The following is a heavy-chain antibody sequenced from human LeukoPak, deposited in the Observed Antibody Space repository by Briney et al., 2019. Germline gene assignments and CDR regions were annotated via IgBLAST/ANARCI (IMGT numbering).Heavy chain of an antibody. CDR2: IYYSGST. Sequence: SETLSLTCTVSGGSISSHYWSWIRQPPGKGLEWIGYIYYSGSTNYNPSLKSRVTISVDTSKNQFSLKLSSVTAADTAVYYCARDTYSSSSRPPYYYYYMDAWGKGTTVTVSS. V-gene: IGHV4-59*11. CDR1: GGSISSHY. D-gene: IGHD6-6*01. CDR3: ARDTYSSSSRPPYYYYYMDA. J-gene: IGHJ6*03.